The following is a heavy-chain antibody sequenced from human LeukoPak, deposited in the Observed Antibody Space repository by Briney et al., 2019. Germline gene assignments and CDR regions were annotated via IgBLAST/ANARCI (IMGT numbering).Heavy chain of an antibody. V-gene: IGHV4-59*01. CDR1: DDSTRSDH. Sequence: SETLSLTGTVSDDSTRSDHWSWVRQPPGKGLDWIGHISYRGSMKYNPSLESRVSISLDTSNNQFSLKLTTLTAAETPVYYCGVYIAGGGGRGYWGQGTLVTVSS. D-gene: IGHD1-26*01. CDR3: GVYIAGGGGRGY. CDR2: ISYRGSM. J-gene: IGHJ4*02.